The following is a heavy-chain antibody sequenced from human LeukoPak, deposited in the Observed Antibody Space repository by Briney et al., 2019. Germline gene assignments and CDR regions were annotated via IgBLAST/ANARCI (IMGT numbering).Heavy chain of an antibody. CDR2: IYPRDGST. V-gene: IGHV1-46*01. CDR3: AGDQEGFDY. CDR1: GYSFASYG. Sequence: GASVKVSCKASGYSFASYGISWVRQAPGQGLEWMGMIYPRDGSTSYAQNFQGRVTVTRDTSTTTVHMELRGLRSEDTAVYYCAGDQEGFDYWGQGTVVTVSS. J-gene: IGHJ4*02.